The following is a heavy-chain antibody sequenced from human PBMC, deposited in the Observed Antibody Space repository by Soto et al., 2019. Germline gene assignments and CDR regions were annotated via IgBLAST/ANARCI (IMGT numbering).Heavy chain of an antibody. J-gene: IGHJ1*01. CDR3: ANDPLFYDSTGVFQH. V-gene: IGHV3-30*18. CDR2: ISNDGSNK. CDR1: GFTFSSYG. Sequence: QVQLVESGGGVVQPGRSLRLSCAASGFTFSSYGMHWVRQAPGKGLEWVAVISNDGSNKYYADSVKGRFTISRDNSKNTLYLQMNSLRAEDTAVYYCANDPLFYDSTGVFQHWGQGTLVTVSS. D-gene: IGHD3-22*01.